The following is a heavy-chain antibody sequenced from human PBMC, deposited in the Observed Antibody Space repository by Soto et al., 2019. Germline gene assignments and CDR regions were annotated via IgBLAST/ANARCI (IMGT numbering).Heavy chain of an antibody. J-gene: IGHJ4*02. Sequence: GGSLRLSCAASGFTFSSYAMSWVRQAPGKGLEWVSAISGSGGSTYYADSVKGRFTISRDNSKNTLYLQMNSLRAEDTAVYYCAKDDLSDYYDSSGYYYSHYFDYWGQGTLVTVSS. CDR3: AKDDLSDYYDSSGYYYSHYFDY. V-gene: IGHV3-23*01. CDR1: GFTFSSYA. D-gene: IGHD3-22*01. CDR2: ISGSGGST.